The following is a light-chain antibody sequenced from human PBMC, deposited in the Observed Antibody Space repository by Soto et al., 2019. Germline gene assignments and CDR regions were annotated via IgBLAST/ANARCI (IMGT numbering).Light chain of an antibody. Sequence: SVLTQPASVSGSPGQSITISCTGTSSDVGSYNLVSWYQQHPGKAPKLMIYEVTKRPSGVSNRFSGSKSGNTASLTISGLQAEDEAYYYCCSYAGSSTFWLFGGGTKLTVL. CDR2: EVT. CDR1: SSDVGSYNL. J-gene: IGLJ3*02. V-gene: IGLV2-23*02. CDR3: CSYAGSSTFWL.